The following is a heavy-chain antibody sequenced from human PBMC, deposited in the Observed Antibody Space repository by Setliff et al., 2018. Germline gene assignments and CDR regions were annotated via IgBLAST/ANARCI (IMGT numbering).Heavy chain of an antibody. Sequence: SETLSLTCSASGGSISSGSHYWAWIRQPPGKRLEWIGSVYYIGTTHYNPSLKSRVTISVDPSKNQFSLKMSSVTAADTAVYYCAREFTVDSREAGYFNCWGHGTLVTVSS. CDR2: VYYIGTT. J-gene: IGHJ4*01. CDR1: GGSISSGSHY. D-gene: IGHD6-13*01. CDR3: AREFTVDSREAGYFNC. V-gene: IGHV4-39*02.